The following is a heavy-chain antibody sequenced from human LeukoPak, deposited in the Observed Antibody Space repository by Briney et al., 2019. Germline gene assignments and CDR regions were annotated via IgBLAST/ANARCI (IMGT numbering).Heavy chain of an antibody. D-gene: IGHD2-15*01. CDR3: ARAAVAATNWNWFDP. J-gene: IGHJ5*02. CDR2: INAVNGNT. Sequence: ASVKVSCKASGYTSTTYAIHWVRQAPGQRLEWMGWINAVNGNTKYSQDFQGRVTFSRDTSASTAYMELSSLRSEDMAVYYCARAAVAATNWNWFDPWGQGTLVTVSS. V-gene: IGHV1-3*03. CDR1: GYTSTTYA.